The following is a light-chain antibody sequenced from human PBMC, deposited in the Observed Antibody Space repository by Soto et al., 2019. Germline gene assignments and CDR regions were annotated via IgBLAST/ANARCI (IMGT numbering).Light chain of an antibody. CDR3: STSSSTSTTWV. Sequence: QSALTQPASVSGSPGQSITISCTGTSSDIGGYNYVSWYQQHPGKAPQLMIYAVTNRPSGVSNRFSGSKSGNTASLTISGLQAEDEADYYCSTSSSTSTTWVFGGGNKLTVL. CDR1: SSDIGGYNY. V-gene: IGLV2-14*01. CDR2: AVT. J-gene: IGLJ3*02.